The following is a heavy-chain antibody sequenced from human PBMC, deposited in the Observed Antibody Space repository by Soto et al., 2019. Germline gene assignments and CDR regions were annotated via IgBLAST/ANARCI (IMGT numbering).Heavy chain of an antibody. CDR2: ISGSGGGT. CDR3: AKAGSYQGYYYYGMDV. CDR1: GFTFSSYA. D-gene: IGHD1-26*01. J-gene: IGHJ6*02. V-gene: IGHV3-23*01. Sequence: GGSLRLSCAASGFTFSSYAMRWVRQAPGKGLEWVSAISGSGGGTYHADSVKGRFTISRDNSKNTLFLQMNSLRAEDTAVYYCAKAGSYQGYYYYGMDVWGQGTTVTVSS.